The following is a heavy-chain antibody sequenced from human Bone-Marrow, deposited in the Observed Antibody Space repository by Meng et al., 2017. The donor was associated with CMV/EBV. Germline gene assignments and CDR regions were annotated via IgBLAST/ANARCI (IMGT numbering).Heavy chain of an antibody. Sequence: GGSLRLSCKGSGYSFPSYWIGWVRQMPGKGLEWTGIIYPGDSDTRYSPSFQGQVTISADKSISTAYLQWSSLKASDTVMYYCARQEMGHDAFDIWGQGTMVTVSS. CDR3: ARQEMGHDAFDI. J-gene: IGHJ3*02. CDR1: GYSFPSYW. D-gene: IGHD2-8*01. V-gene: IGHV5-51*01. CDR2: IYPGDSDT.